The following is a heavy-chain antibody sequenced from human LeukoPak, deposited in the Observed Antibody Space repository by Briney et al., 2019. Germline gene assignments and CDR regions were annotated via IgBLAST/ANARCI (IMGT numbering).Heavy chain of an antibody. J-gene: IGHJ3*02. CDR2: IYPGDSDT. V-gene: IGHV5-51*01. CDR3: ARPESGSYARGAFDI. Sequence: GESLKISRKGSGYSFTSYWIGWVRQMPGKGLEWMGIIYPGDSDTRYSPSFQGQVTISADKSISTAYLQWSSLKASDTAMYYCARPESGSYARGAFDIWGQGTMVTVSS. CDR1: GYSFTSYW. D-gene: IGHD1-26*01.